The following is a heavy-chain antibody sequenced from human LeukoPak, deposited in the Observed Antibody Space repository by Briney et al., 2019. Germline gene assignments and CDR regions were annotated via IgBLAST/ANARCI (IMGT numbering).Heavy chain of an antibody. CDR2: ICYSGST. Sequence: PSETLSLTCTVSGGSISSSSYYWGWIRQPPGKGQEWIGSICYSGSTYYNPSLKSRVTISVDTSKNQFSLKLSSVTAADTAVYYCARQDYDFWSGYPGSIDPWGQGTLVTVSS. CDR1: GGSISSSSYY. J-gene: IGHJ5*02. V-gene: IGHV4-39*07. CDR3: ARQDYDFWSGYPGSIDP. D-gene: IGHD3-3*01.